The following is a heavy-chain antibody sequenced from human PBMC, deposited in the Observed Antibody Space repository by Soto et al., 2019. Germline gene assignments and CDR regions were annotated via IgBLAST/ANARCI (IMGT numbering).Heavy chain of an antibody. CDR2: ILYDGSDK. D-gene: IGHD3-16*01. Sequence: QVQLVESGGGVVQPGRSLRLSCAASGFTFSNYGMHWVRQAPGRGLEWVALILYDGSDKDYADSLKGRFTISRDNSKNMLYLQMNSLRTEDTAVYYCAKYERGENFDHWGQGTLVTVTS. CDR1: GFTFSNYG. J-gene: IGHJ4*02. V-gene: IGHV3-30*18. CDR3: AKYERGENFDH.